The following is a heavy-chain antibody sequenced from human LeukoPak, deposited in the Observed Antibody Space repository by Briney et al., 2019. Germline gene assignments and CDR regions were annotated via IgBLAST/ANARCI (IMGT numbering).Heavy chain of an antibody. CDR3: ARDLLDCSGGSCYSVEAVYYYYGMDV. D-gene: IGHD2-15*01. J-gene: IGHJ6*02. V-gene: IGHV1-18*01. Sequence: ASVKVSCKASGYTFTSYGISWVRQAPGQGLEWMGWISAYNGNTNYAQKLQGRVTMTTDTSTSTAYMELRSLRSDDTAVYYCARDLLDCSGGSCYSVEAVYYYYGMDVWGQGTTVTVSS. CDR1: GYTFTSYG. CDR2: ISAYNGNT.